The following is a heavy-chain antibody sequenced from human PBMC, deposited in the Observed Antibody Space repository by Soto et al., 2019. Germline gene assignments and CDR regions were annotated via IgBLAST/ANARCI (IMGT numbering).Heavy chain of an antibody. D-gene: IGHD3-22*01. CDR3: AKDSYYDSSGYYYY. Sequence: TGGSLRLSCAASVFTFSSYATSWVRQAPGKGLEWVSAISGSGGSTYYADSVKGRFTISRDNSKNTLYLQMNSLRAEDTAVYYCAKDSYYDSSGYYYYWGQGTLVTVSS. CDR1: VFTFSSYA. V-gene: IGHV3-23*01. J-gene: IGHJ4*02. CDR2: ISGSGGST.